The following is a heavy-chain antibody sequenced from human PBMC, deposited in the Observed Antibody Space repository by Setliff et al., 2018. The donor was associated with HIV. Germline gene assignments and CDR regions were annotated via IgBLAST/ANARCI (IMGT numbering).Heavy chain of an antibody. J-gene: IGHJ5*02. D-gene: IGHD3-22*01. V-gene: IGHV4-34*01. Sequence: ASETLSLTCAVHGGPFSDHYWNWIRQPPGKGLEWIGSIYHSGSTYYNPSLKSRVTISVDTSKNQFSLKLNSVTAADTAVNYCASRVYYYDSSGYLREEGFDPWGQGTLVTVSS. CDR1: GGPFSDHY. CDR3: ASRVYYYDSSGYLREEGFDP. CDR2: IYHSGST.